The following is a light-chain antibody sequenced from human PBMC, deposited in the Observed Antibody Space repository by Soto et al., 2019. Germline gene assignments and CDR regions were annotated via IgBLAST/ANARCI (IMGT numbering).Light chain of an antibody. Sequence: QCSLTQPASLSGSPGQSITISCTGSINDVGGYNYVSWYQQHPGQAPKLIIYEVSDRPSGVSPRFSGSKSGNTASLTISGLQVEDEADYFCTSYTSTITYVFGSGTKVNVL. V-gene: IGLV2-14*01. CDR2: EVS. CDR1: INDVGGYNY. CDR3: TSYTSTITYV. J-gene: IGLJ1*01.